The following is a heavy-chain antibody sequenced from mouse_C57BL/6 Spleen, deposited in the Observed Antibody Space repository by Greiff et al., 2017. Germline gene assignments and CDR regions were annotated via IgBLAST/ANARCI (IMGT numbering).Heavy chain of an antibody. Sequence: VQLVESGPGLVAPSQSLSITCTVSGFSLTSYAISWVRQPPGKGLEWLGVIWTGGGTDYNSALKSRLSISKDNSKSQVFLKMNRLQTHDTARYYSDRKGSSSGHYFDYWGQGTTLTVSS. CDR1: GFSLTSYA. J-gene: IGHJ2*01. CDR2: IWTGGGT. V-gene: IGHV2-9-1*01. D-gene: IGHD3-2*02. CDR3: DRKGSSSGHYFDY.